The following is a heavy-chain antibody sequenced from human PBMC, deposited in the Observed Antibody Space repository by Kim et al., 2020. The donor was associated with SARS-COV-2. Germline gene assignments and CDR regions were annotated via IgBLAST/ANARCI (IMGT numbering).Heavy chain of an antibody. J-gene: IGHJ6*02. Sequence: GGSLRLSCAASGFTFSSYNMNWVRQAPGKGLEWVSSISSSSSSIYYADSVKGRFTISRDNAKNSLYLQMNSLRAEDTAVYYCARDQGRDIYSYGLYYYYAIDGWRQGTTVTVSS. CDR1: GFTFSSYN. D-gene: IGHD5-18*01. V-gene: IGHV3-21*01. CDR2: ISSSSSSI. CDR3: ARDQGRDIYSYGLYYYYAIDG.